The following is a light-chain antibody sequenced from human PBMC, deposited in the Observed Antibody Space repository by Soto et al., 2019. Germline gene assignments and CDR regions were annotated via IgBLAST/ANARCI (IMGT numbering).Light chain of an antibody. V-gene: IGLV2-14*01. Sequence: QSVLTQPASVSGSPGQSITISCTGTSSDVGGYNYVSWYQQHPGKAPKLMIYDVSNRPSGVSNRFSGSKSGNTASLTISGLQAEDEADYYGSSYTSSYVVFGGGTKLTVL. CDR2: DVS. CDR1: SSDVGGYNY. CDR3: SSYTSSYVV. J-gene: IGLJ2*01.